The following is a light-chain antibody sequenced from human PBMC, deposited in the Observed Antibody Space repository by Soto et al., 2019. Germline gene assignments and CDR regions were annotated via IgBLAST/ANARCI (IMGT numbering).Light chain of an antibody. V-gene: IGKV1-13*01. J-gene: IGKJ4*01. CDR2: YAS. Sequence: AIQLTQAPSSLSASVGDRVTITCRASQGISNNLACYQQKPGKAPKLLMYYASSLESGVPSRFSGRGSGTDFTLTISSLQPDDFATYYCQQFDDYPLTLGGGTKVEI. CDR3: QQFDDYPLT. CDR1: QGISNN.